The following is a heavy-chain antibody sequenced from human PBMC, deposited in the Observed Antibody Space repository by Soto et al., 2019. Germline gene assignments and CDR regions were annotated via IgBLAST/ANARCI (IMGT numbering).Heavy chain of an antibody. D-gene: IGHD6-13*01. Sequence: GGSLRLSCAASGLTFSSFAMSWVRQAPGKGLEWVSGISGSGGSTYHADSVKGRFIISRDNSKNVLYLQMNSVRAEDTAVYYCAKGHSSSPSPQYYYYGMDVWGQGTTVTVSS. CDR2: ISGSGGST. CDR1: GLTFSSFA. CDR3: AKGHSSSPSPQYYYYGMDV. V-gene: IGHV3-23*01. J-gene: IGHJ6*02.